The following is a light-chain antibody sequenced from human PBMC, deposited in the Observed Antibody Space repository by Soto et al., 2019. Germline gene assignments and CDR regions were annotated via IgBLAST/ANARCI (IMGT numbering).Light chain of an antibody. CDR1: SGHSSYA. CDR3: QTWDTGIRV. Sequence: QPVLTQSPSASASLGASVKLTCTLSSGHSSYAIAWHQQQPEKGPRYLMKLNSDGSHSKGDGIPDRFSGSSSGAERYLTISSLQSEDEADYYCQTWDTGIRVFGGGTKVTV. V-gene: IGLV4-69*01. CDR2: LNSDGSH. J-gene: IGLJ3*02.